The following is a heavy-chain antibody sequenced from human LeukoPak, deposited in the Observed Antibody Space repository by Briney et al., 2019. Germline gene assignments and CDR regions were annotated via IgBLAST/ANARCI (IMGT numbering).Heavy chain of an antibody. Sequence: PGGSLRLSCAASGFTVSSNYMSWVRQAPGKGLEWVSAISGSGSDTYYADSVRGRFTISRDNSEYTLYLQMDSLRGDDTAVYYCAKSSITVVGPNTKMDVWGKGTTVTVSS. CDR3: AKSSITVVGPNTKMDV. CDR1: GFTVSSNY. J-gene: IGHJ6*04. V-gene: IGHV3-23*01. CDR2: ISGSGSDT. D-gene: IGHD2-2*01.